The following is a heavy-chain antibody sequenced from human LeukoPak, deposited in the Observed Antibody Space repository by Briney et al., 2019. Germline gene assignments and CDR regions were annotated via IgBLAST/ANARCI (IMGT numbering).Heavy chain of an antibody. CDR1: GGSINSYY. CDR3: ARDRALGSGKYYFDY. CDR2: NSGST. D-gene: IGHD3-16*01. J-gene: IGHJ4*02. V-gene: IGHV4-59*01. Sequence: PSETLSLTCTVSGGSINSYYWSWIRQPPGKGLEWIGYNSGSTNYNPSLKSRVTISVDTSKNQFSLKLNSVTAADTAVYYCARDRALGSGKYYFDYWGQGTLVTVSS.